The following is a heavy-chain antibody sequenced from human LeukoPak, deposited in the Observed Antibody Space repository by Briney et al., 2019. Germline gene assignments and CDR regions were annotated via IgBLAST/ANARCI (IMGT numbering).Heavy chain of an antibody. Sequence: SVKVSCKASGGTFSSYAISWVRQAPGQGLEWMGGIIPIFGTANYAQKFQGRVTITADESTSTAYMELSSLRSEDTAVYYCAREGFPGLMVRGRGWFDPWGQGTLVTVSS. V-gene: IGHV1-69*13. D-gene: IGHD3-10*01. CDR3: AREGFPGLMVRGRGWFDP. J-gene: IGHJ5*02. CDR1: GGTFSSYA. CDR2: IIPIFGTA.